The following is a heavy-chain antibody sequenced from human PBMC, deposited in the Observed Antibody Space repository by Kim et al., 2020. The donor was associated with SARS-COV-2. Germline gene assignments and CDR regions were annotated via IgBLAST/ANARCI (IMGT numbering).Heavy chain of an antibody. D-gene: IGHD3-10*01. V-gene: IGHV4-4*02. CDR1: GGSISSSNW. CDR2: IYHSGST. J-gene: IGHJ4*02. Sequence: SETLSLTCAVSGGSISSSNWWSWVRQPPGKGLEWIGEIYHSGSTNYNPSLKSRVTISVDKSKNQFSLKLSSVTAADTAVYYCASGVGSGRQPPTGYWGQGTLVTVSS. CDR3: ASGVGSGRQPPTGY.